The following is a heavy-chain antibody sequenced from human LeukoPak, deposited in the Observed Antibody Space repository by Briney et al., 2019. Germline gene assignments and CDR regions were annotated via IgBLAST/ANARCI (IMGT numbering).Heavy chain of an antibody. Sequence: SETLSLTCTVSGGSISSSSYYWGWIRQPPGRGLEWIGSIYYSGSTYYNPSLKSRVTMSVDTSKNQFSLKLSSVTAADTAVYYCARDRTVPTPYYFDYWGQGTLVTVSS. CDR2: IYYSGST. CDR1: GGSISSSSYY. V-gene: IGHV4-39*07. D-gene: IGHD4-17*01. J-gene: IGHJ4*02. CDR3: ARDRTVPTPYYFDY.